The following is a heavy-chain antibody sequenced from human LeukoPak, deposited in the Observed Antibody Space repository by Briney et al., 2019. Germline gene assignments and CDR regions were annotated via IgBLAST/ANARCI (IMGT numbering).Heavy chain of an antibody. Sequence: ASVKVPCKASGDTFSRNQIHWVRQAPGQGLEWTGGINPNSCYTNYAQNFQGRVTMTRDTSVGTAYMGLTRLRSDDTAVYYCASLNYFDYWGQETLVTVSS. CDR2: INPNSCYT. J-gene: IGHJ4*02. CDR1: GDTFSRNQ. V-gene: IGHV1-2*02. CDR3: ASLNYFDY.